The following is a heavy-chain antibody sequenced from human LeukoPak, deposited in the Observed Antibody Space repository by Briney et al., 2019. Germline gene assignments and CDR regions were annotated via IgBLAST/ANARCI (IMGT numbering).Heavy chain of an antibody. D-gene: IGHD5-18*01. CDR2: IKKDGSEK. J-gene: IGHJ4*02. CDR1: VFTFSSES. V-gene: IGHV3-7*01. Sequence: GGSLRLSCATSVFTFSSESVKSVRRAPGGGLEWVANIKKDGSEKYYVDAVKGRFTISRDNAKTSLYLQMNSLRAEDTAVYYCARDLSGIAGYTYGRGIDYWGQGTLVTVSS. CDR3: ARDLSGIAGYTYGRGIDY.